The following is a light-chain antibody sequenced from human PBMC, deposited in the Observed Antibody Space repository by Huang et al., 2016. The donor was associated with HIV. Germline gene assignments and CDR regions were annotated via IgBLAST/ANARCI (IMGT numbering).Light chain of an antibody. CDR1: QSVSSN. V-gene: IGKV3-15*01. J-gene: IGKJ1*01. CDR3: QQYNNWPRT. CDR2: SAS. Sequence: EIVMTQSPATLSVSPGERATLSCRASQSVSSNVAWFQQKPGQAPRLLIYSASTRATGIPPRFRGSGSGAEFTLSISSLQSEDFAVYYCQQYNNWPRTFGQGTKVDIK.